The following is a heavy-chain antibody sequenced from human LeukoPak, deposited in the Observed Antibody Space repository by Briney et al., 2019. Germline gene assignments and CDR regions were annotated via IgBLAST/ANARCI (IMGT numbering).Heavy chain of an antibody. CDR1: GGSISSYY. V-gene: IGHV4-59*08. CDR3: ARHSHNWNYEWFDP. J-gene: IGHJ5*02. Sequence: TSETLSLTCTVSGGSISSYYWSWIRQPPGKGLEWIGYIYYSGSTNYNPSLKSRVTISVDTSKNQFSLKLSSVTAADTAVYYCARHSHNWNYEWFDPWGQGTLVTVSS. CDR2: IYYSGST. D-gene: IGHD1-7*01.